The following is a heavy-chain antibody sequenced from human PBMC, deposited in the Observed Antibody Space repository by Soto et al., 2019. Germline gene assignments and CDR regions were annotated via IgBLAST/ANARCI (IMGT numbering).Heavy chain of an antibody. V-gene: IGHV4-61*01. CDR3: ARVSSSSAAAGSPYYYYYGMDV. J-gene: IGHJ6*02. CDR2: IYYSGST. Sequence: SETLSLTCTVSGGSVSSGSYYWSWIRQPPGKGLEWIGYIYYSGSTNYNPSLKSRVTISVDTSKNQFSLKLSSVTAADTAVYYCARVSSSSAAAGSPYYYYYGMDVWGQGTTVTVSS. CDR1: GGSVSSGSYY. D-gene: IGHD6-13*01.